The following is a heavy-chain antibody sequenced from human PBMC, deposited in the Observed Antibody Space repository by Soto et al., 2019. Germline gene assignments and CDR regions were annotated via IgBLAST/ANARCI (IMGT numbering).Heavy chain of an antibody. CDR3: ARGIAVAGNSFDY. CDR1: GFTFSSYS. D-gene: IGHD6-19*01. Sequence: GGSLRLSCAASGFTFSSYSMNWVRQAPGKGLEWVSSISSSSSYIYYADSVKGRFTISRDNAKNSLYLQMSSLRSEDTAVYYCARGIAVAGNSFDYWGQGTLVTAPQ. J-gene: IGHJ4*02. CDR2: ISSSSSYI. V-gene: IGHV3-21*04.